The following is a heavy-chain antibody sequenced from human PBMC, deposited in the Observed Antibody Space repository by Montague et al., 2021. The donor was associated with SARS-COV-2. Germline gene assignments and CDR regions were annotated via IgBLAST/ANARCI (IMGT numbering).Heavy chain of an antibody. CDR3: ARVTLGGREVRTRQYDEFDS. CDR2: VHDIESS. Sequence: SETLSLTCTVSGGSISRYLWNWIRQTPGKGLEWMGYVHDIESSIYNPSLQSRITILLDTPKNQFSLRLNAVTAADTAVYYCARVTLGGREVRTRQYDEFDSWGQGILVTVSS. J-gene: IGHJ4*02. V-gene: IGHV4-59*01. D-gene: IGHD3-16*01. CDR1: GGSISRYL.